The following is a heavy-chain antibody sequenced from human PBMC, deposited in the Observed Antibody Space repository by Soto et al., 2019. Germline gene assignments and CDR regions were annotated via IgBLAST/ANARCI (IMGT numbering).Heavy chain of an antibody. J-gene: IGHJ5*02. Sequence: QVQLVESGGGVVQPGRSLRLSCAASGFTFSSYGMHWVRQAPGKGLEWVAVISYDGSNKYYADSVKGRFTISRDNSKNTLYLQMNSLRAEDTAVYYCAKGPDSSGLNWFDPWGQGTLVTVSS. V-gene: IGHV3-30*18. CDR2: ISYDGSNK. CDR3: AKGPDSSGLNWFDP. D-gene: IGHD5-18*01. CDR1: GFTFSSYG.